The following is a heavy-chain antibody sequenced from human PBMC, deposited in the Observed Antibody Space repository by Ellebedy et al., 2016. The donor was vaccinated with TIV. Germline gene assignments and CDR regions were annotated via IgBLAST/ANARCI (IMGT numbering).Heavy chain of an antibody. CDR3: ARDGIESSLSSFDY. D-gene: IGHD1-14*01. CDR1: GFTVTNNY. V-gene: IGHV3-53*01. Sequence: GESLKISXAVSGFTVTNNYMSWVRQAPGKGLEWVSVIYSGDRTHYADSVKGRFTISRDNSKNTLYLQMNSLRAEDTAVYYCARDGIESSLSSFDYWGQGTLVAVSS. CDR2: IYSGDRT. J-gene: IGHJ4*02.